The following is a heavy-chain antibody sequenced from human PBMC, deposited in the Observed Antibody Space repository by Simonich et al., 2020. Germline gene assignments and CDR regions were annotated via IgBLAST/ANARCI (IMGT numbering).Heavy chain of an antibody. CDR3: ARSLGYYYYNYGMDV. CDR1: GGSISSYN. CDR2: IYYSGST. D-gene: IGHD1-26*01. Sequence: QVQLQESGPGLVKPSETLSLTCTVSGGSISSYNWSWIRQPPGKGLEWIGYIYYSGSTNYNPPLKSRVTISVETSKNQFSLKLSSVTAADTAVYYCARSLGYYYYNYGMDVWGQGTTVTVSS. V-gene: IGHV4-59*08. J-gene: IGHJ6*02.